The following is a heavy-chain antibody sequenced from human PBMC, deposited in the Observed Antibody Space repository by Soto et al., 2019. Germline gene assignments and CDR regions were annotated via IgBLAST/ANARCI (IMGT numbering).Heavy chain of an antibody. CDR2: ISYDGSNK. Sequence: QVQLVESGGGVVQPGRSLRLSCAASGFTFSSYGMHSVRQAPGKGLEWVAVISYDGSNKYYADSVKGRFTISRDNSKNTLYLQMNSLRAEDTAVYYCAKDATYYYDSSGYPDGMDVWGQGTTVTVSS. V-gene: IGHV3-30*18. J-gene: IGHJ6*02. D-gene: IGHD3-22*01. CDR1: GFTFSSYG. CDR3: AKDATYYYDSSGYPDGMDV.